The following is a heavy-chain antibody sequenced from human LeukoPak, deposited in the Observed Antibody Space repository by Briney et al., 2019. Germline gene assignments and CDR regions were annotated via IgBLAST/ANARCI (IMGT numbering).Heavy chain of an antibody. CDR1: GFTFSSYA. CDR2: ISGSGGST. Sequence: GGSLRLSCAASGFTFSSYAMSWVRQAPGKWLEWVSAISGSGGSTYYADSVKGRFPISRDNSKNTLYLQMNSLRAEDTAVYYCAKDRMRIAVAGTDYWGQGTLVTVSS. J-gene: IGHJ4*02. CDR3: AKDRMRIAVAGTDY. D-gene: IGHD6-19*01. V-gene: IGHV3-23*01.